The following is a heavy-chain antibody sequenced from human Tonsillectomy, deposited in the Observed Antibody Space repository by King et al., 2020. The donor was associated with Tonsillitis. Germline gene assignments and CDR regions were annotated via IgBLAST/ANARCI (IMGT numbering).Heavy chain of an antibody. J-gene: IGHJ4*02. CDR2: IRGYDGLA. V-gene: IGHV1-18*04. CDR1: GYTFSHYG. CDR3: VRDERAAGYGGEGYFDY. D-gene: IGHD4-23*01. Sequence: VQLVESGTEVKNPGASVKVSCKASGYTFSHYGISWVRQAPGQGLAWVAWIRGYDGLAHYAREFQGRVTVTIDTSTTTAYMEVRSLSPDDTALYYCVRDERAAGYGGEGYFDYWGQGTLVTVSS.